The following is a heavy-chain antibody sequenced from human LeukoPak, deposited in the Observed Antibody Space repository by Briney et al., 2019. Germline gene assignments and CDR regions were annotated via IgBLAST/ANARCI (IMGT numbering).Heavy chain of an antibody. CDR2: IYYSGST. J-gene: IGHJ4*02. CDR1: GGSISSYY. V-gene: IGHV4-59*01. Sequence: SETLSLTCTVSGGSISSYYWSWIRQPPGKGLEWIGYIYYSGSTNYNPSLKSRVTISVDTSKNQFSLKLSSVTAADTAVYYCARVRPWSGTLPDYWGQGTLVTVSS. CDR3: ARVRPWSGTLPDY. D-gene: IGHD3-3*01.